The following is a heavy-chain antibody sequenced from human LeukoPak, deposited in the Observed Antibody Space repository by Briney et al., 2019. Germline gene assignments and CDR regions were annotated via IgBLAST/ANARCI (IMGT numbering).Heavy chain of an antibody. CDR2: ISYSGSGT. V-gene: IGHV3-23*01. J-gene: IGHJ1*01. D-gene: IGHD3-10*01. CDR3: AKTFYSGSGSELPHH. CDR1: GFTFSSSA. Sequence: GGSLRLSCAASGFTFSSSAMAWVRHAPGKGLEWVSTISYSGSGTYYADSVKGRFTIPRDNSENAVYLQMTSLRVEDTAEYYCAKTFYSGSGSELPHHWGQGTLVTVSS.